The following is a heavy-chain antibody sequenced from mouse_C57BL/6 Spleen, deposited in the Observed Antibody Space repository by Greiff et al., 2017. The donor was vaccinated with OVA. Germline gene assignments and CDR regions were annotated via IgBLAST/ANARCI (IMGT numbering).Heavy chain of an antibody. J-gene: IGHJ2*01. CDR1: GYAFTNYL. CDR2: INPGSGGP. Sequence: QVQLQQSGAELVRPGTSVKVSCTASGYAFTNYLIEWVKQRPGQGLEWIGVINPGSGGPNYNEKFKGTATLTADNSSSTAYMQLSSLTAEDSAVYFGARGDSSGTYFDYWGQGTTLTVSS. D-gene: IGHD3-2*02. CDR3: ARGDSSGTYFDY. V-gene: IGHV1-54*01.